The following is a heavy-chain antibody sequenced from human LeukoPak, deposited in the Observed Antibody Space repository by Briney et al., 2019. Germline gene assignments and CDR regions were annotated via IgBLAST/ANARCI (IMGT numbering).Heavy chain of an antibody. Sequence: ASVKVSCKASGYTFTSYGISWVRQAPGQGLEWMGWISAYNGNTNYAQKLQGRVTMTTDTSTSTAYMELRSLRSDDTAVYYCARAVLYGSGSQIYYYYMDVWGKGTTVTISS. V-gene: IGHV1-18*01. CDR2: ISAYNGNT. CDR1: GYTFTSYG. J-gene: IGHJ6*03. D-gene: IGHD3-10*01. CDR3: ARAVLYGSGSQIYYYYMDV.